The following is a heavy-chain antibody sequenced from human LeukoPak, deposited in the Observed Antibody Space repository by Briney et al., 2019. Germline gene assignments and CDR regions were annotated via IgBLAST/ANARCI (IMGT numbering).Heavy chain of an antibody. Sequence: SETLSLTCTVSGGSISSYYWSWIRQPPGKGLEWIGYIYTSGSTNYNPSLKSRVTISVDTSKNQFSLKLSSVTAADTAVYYCARRLFGVDYYMDVWGKGTTVTVSS. J-gene: IGHJ6*03. CDR3: ARRLFGVDYYMDV. CDR2: IYTSGST. D-gene: IGHD3-3*01. CDR1: GGSISSYY. V-gene: IGHV4-4*09.